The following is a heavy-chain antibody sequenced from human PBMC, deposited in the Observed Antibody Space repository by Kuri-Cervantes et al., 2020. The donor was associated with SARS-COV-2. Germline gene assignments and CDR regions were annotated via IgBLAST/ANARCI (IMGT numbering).Heavy chain of an antibody. V-gene: IGHV1-18*04. J-gene: IGHJ6*02. D-gene: IGHD3-22*01. CDR3: ARVPYSPLRRDDYYYDSSVPWYYYYGMDV. Sequence: PSVKVSCKASGYTFTSYGISWVRQAPGQGLEWMGWISAYNGNTNYAQKLQGRVTMTTDTSTSTAYMELRSLRSDDTAVYYCARVPYSPLRRDDYYYDSSVPWYYYYGMDVWGQGTTVTVSS. CDR2: ISAYNGNT. CDR1: GYTFTSYG.